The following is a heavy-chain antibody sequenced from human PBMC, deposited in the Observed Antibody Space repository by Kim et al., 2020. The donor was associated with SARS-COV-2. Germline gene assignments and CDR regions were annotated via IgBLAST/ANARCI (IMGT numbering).Heavy chain of an antibody. V-gene: IGHV1-2*02. J-gene: IGHJ6*02. Sequence: ASVKVSCKASGYTFTGYYMHWVRQAPGQGFEWMGWINPNSGGKNYAQKFQGRVTMTRDTSISTAYMELSRLRSDDTAVYYCARDLTAVAGDYYYYGMDVWGQGTTVTVSS. CDR1: GYTFTGYY. CDR2: INPNSGGK. CDR3: ARDLTAVAGDYYYYGMDV. D-gene: IGHD6-19*01.